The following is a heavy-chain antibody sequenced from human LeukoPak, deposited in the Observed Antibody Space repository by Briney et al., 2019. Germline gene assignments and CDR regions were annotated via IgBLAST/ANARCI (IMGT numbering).Heavy chain of an antibody. J-gene: IGHJ4*02. CDR2: ISYDGSNK. Sequence: PGGSLRLSCAASRFTFSSYAMHWVRQAPGKGLEWVAVISYDGSNKYYADSVKGRFTISRDNSKNTLYLQMNSLRAEDTAVYYCAREGIQLWCLDYWGQGTLVTVSS. V-gene: IGHV3-30-3*01. CDR1: RFTFSSYA. CDR3: AREGIQLWCLDY. D-gene: IGHD5-18*01.